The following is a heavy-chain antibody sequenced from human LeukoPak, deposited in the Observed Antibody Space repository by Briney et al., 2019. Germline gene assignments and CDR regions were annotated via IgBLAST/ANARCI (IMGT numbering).Heavy chain of an antibody. J-gene: IGHJ4*02. Sequence: ASVKVSCKASGYTFTGYYMHWVRQAPGQGLEWMGWINPNSGGTNYAQKFQGRVTVTRDTSISTAYMELSRLRSDDTAVYYCARSMVRGVTVMAEYYWGQGTLVTVSS. CDR2: INPNSGGT. V-gene: IGHV1-2*02. CDR3: ARSMVRGVTVMAEYY. D-gene: IGHD3-10*01. CDR1: GYTFTGYY.